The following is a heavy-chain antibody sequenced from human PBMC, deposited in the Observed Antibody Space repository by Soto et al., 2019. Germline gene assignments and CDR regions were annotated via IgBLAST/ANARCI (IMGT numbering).Heavy chain of an antibody. CDR3: ARDGATQTWMPWYFDL. CDR2: VSYDGTNQ. J-gene: IGHJ2*01. Sequence: QVQLVESGGGVVQPGRSLRLSCAASGFTFSNYAMHWVRQTPGKGLEWVAIVSYDGTNQYYADSVKGRFTISRDNSENTLYLQMNILRAEDTALYYCARDGATQTWMPWYFDLWGRGTLVTVSS. CDR1: GFTFSNYA. D-gene: IGHD5-12*01. V-gene: IGHV3-30-3*01.